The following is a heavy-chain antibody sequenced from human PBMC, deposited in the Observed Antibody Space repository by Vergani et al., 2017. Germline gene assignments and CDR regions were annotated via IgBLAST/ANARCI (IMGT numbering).Heavy chain of an antibody. CDR1: GASVNSYY. V-gene: IGHV4-59*02. CDR3: ASDTHSGQRADR. CDR2: MYHSGST. Sequence: QVKLQESGPGLVKPSETLSLTCTVSGASVNSYYWSWIRQPPGKELEWIGYMYHSGSTNYNPSLETRVTISGDTSKNQFSLTLTSVTAADTAVYYCASDTHSGQRADRWGQGILVTVTS. D-gene: IGHD6-19*01. J-gene: IGHJ5*02.